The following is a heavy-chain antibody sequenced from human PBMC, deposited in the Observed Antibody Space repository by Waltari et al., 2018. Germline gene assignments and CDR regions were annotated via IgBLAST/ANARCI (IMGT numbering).Heavy chain of an antibody. CDR3: ARDNSYTRERSGWWFDP. CDR2: INPNGGDT. Sequence: QVQLVQSGAEVKKPGASVKVSCKSSGYTFTSHWMHWVRQAHGPGPEWMGVINPNGGDTMYAQQKFQGRLTMTRDTSTSTDYMELSSLRSEDTAIYYCARDNSYTRERSGWWFDPWGPGTLVTVSS. J-gene: IGHJ5*02. CDR1: GYTFTSHW. D-gene: IGHD6-19*01. V-gene: IGHV1-46*01.